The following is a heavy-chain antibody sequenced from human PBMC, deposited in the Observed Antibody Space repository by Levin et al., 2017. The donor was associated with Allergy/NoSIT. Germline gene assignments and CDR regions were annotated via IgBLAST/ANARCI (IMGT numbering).Heavy chain of an antibody. CDR1: GFTFSSYW. CDR3: ARALIVGATSGGDY. CDR2: INSDGSNK. Sequence: PSETLSLTCAASGFTFSSYWMHWVRQAPGKGLVWVSRINSDGSNKNYADSVKGRFTISRDNAKNTLYLQMNSLRAEDTAVYYCARALIVGATSGGDYWGQGTLVTVSS. J-gene: IGHJ4*02. V-gene: IGHV3-74*01. D-gene: IGHD1-26*01.